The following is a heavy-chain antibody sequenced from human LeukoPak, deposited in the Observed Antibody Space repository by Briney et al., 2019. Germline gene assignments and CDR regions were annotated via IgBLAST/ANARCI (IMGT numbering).Heavy chain of an antibody. J-gene: IGHJ4*02. CDR3: ARADVWSGYYDY. V-gene: IGHV1-69*13. CDR2: IISIFGTA. D-gene: IGHD3-3*01. Sequence: SVTVSCKASGGTFSSYAISWVRQAPGQGLEWMGGIISIFGTANYAQKFQGRVTITADESTSTAYMELSSLRSEDTAVYYCARADVWSGYYDYWGQGTLVTVSS. CDR1: GGTFSSYA.